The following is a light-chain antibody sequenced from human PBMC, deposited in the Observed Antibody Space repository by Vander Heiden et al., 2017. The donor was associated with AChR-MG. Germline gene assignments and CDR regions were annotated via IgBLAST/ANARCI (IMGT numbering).Light chain of an antibody. CDR1: ALTKTY. J-gene: IGLJ2*01. Sequence: YDLTQPPSVSMSPGQTARITCSRDALTKTYAYWYQQKSGQAPVLLMYEDTKRPSGIPEKFSGASSGAVATLTISGAQVEDEADYYCYATDRSGNHRIFGGGTKLTVL. V-gene: IGLV3-10*01. CDR2: EDT. CDR3: YATDRSGNHRI.